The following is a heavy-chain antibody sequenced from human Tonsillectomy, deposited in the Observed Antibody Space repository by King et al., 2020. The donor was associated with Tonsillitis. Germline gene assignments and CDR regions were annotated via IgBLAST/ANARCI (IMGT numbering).Heavy chain of an antibody. CDR1: GYTFTGYY. CDR2: INPNSGGT. Sequence: QLVQSGAEVKKPGASVKVSCKASGYTFTGYYMHWVRQAPGQGLEWMGWINPNSGGTNYAQKFQGRVTMTRATSITTAYMELSSLRSDDTAVYYCARCSSGWYNWFDPWGQGTLVTVSS. J-gene: IGHJ5*02. V-gene: IGHV1-2*02. CDR3: ARCSSGWYNWFDP. D-gene: IGHD6-19*01.